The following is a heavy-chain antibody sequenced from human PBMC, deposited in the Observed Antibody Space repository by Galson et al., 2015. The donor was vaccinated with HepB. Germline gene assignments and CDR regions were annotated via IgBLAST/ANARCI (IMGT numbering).Heavy chain of an antibody. CDR2: FDPEDGET. Sequence: SVKVSCKVSGYTLTELSMHWVRQAPGKGLEWMGGFDPEDGETIYAQKFQGRVTMTEDTSTDTAYMELSSLRSEDTAVYYCATGTITGITGTTMDYYYMDVWGKGTTVTVSS. V-gene: IGHV1-24*01. J-gene: IGHJ6*03. CDR1: GYTLTELS. CDR3: ATGTITGITGTTMDYYYMDV. D-gene: IGHD1-7*01.